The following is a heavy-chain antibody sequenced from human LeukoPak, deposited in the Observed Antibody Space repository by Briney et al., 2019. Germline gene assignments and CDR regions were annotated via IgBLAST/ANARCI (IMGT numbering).Heavy chain of an antibody. CDR1: GGSFSHYA. CDR2: IIPISGTP. J-gene: IGHJ4*02. V-gene: IGHV1-69*13. CDR3: ARDRYYDSGGYFSAEDFDY. D-gene: IGHD3-22*01. Sequence: SVRVSCKASGGSFSHYAISWVRQAPGQGLQWMGGIIPISGTPNYAQKFQGRVTITAYESTSTAYMELSSRRSEDAAVYYCARDRYYDSGGYFSAEDFDYWGQGTLVTASS.